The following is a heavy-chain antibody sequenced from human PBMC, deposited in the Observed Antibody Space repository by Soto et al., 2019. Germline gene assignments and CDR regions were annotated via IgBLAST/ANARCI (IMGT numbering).Heavy chain of an antibody. CDR3: ARVGGGITRRQNFDY. V-gene: IGHV1-18*04. CDR1: GYTFTSYG. Sequence: ASVKVSCKASGYTFTSYGISWVRQAPGQGLEWMGWISAYNGNTNYAQKLQGRVTMTTDTSTSTAYMELRSLRSDDTAVYYCARVGGGITRRQNFDYWGQGTLVTVSS. CDR2: ISAYNGNT. J-gene: IGHJ4*02. D-gene: IGHD3-16*01.